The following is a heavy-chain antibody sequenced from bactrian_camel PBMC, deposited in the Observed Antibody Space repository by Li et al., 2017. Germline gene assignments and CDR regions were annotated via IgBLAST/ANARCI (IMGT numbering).Heavy chain of an antibody. CDR3: AADNGAPDCHSGRWFPRPGF. J-gene: IGHJ6*01. D-gene: IGHD3*01. CDR1: GFLFGPDRYC. Sequence: HVQLVESGGGTVPPGGSLTLSCAVSGFLFGPDRYCMGWFRQAPGKEREGVASIDSNGWPSYADSVQGRFAISKDSAKNTLYLQMDRLKPEDTGTYYCAADNGAPDCHSGRWFPRPGFWGQGTQVTVS. V-gene: IGHV3S53*01. CDR2: IDSNGWP.